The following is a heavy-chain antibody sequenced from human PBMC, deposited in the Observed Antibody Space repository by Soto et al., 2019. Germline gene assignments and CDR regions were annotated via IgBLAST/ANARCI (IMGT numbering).Heavy chain of an antibody. J-gene: IGHJ4*02. Sequence: SETLSLTCTVSGGSISSYYWSWIRQPPGKGLEWIGYIYYSGSTNYNPSLKSRVTISVDTSKNQFSLKLSSVTAADTAVYYCARQNIVVVPAATKNYFYYWGQGTLVTVSS. CDR2: IYYSGST. CDR1: GGSISSYY. D-gene: IGHD2-2*01. V-gene: IGHV4-59*08. CDR3: ARQNIVVVPAATKNYFYY.